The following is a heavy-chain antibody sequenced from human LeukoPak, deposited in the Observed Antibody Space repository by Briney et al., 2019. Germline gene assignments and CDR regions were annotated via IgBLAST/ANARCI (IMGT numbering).Heavy chain of an antibody. D-gene: IGHD3-10*01. V-gene: IGHV4-34*01. J-gene: IGHJ4*02. Sequence: SETLSLTCAVYGGSFSGYYWSWIRQPPGKGLEWIGEINHSGSTNYNPSLKSRVTISVDTSKNQFSLKLSSVTAADTAVYYCASRDPTYYFDYWGQGTLVTVSS. CDR3: ASRDPTYYFDY. CDR2: INHSGST. CDR1: GGSFSGYY.